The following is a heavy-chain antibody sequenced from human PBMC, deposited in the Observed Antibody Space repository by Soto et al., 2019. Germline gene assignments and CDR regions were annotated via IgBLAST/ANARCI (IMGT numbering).Heavy chain of an antibody. J-gene: IGHJ4*02. CDR1: GYTFTSYG. V-gene: IGHV1-18*01. D-gene: IGHD2-2*01. CDR2: ISAYNGNT. CDR3: ARTIPIVLAAAWLDY. Sequence: ASVKVSCKASGYTFTSYGISWVRQAPGQGLEWMGWISAYNGNTNYAQKLQGRVTMTTDTSTSTAYMELRSLRSDDTAVYYCARTIPIVLAAAWLDYWGQGTLLTISS.